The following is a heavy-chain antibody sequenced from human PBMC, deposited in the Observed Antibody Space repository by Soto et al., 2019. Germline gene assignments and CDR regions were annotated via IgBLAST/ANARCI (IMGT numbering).Heavy chain of an antibody. V-gene: IGHV1-2*04. CDR3: ARELRGIAVAGETSWDYYYYGMDV. Sequence: ASVKVSCKASGYTFTGYYMHWVRQAPGQGLEWMGWINPNSGGTNYAQKFQGWVTMTRDTSISTAYMELSRLRSDDTAVYYCARELRGIAVAGETSWDYYYYGMDVWGQGTTVNVSS. J-gene: IGHJ6*01. CDR2: INPNSGGT. D-gene: IGHD6-19*01. CDR1: GYTFTGYY.